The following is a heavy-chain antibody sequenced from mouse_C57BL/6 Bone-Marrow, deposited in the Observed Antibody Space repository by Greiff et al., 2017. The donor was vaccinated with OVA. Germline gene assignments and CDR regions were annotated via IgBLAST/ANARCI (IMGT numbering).Heavy chain of an antibody. CDR3: ARKGYYSNYDYFDY. J-gene: IGHJ2*01. V-gene: IGHV1-55*01. D-gene: IGHD2-5*01. CDR2: IYPGSGST. Sequence: VQLQQPGAELVKPGASVKMSCKASGYTFTSYWITWVKQRPGQGLEWIGDIYPGSGSTNYNEKFKSKATLTVDTSSSTAYMQLSSLTSEESAVYYYARKGYYSNYDYFDYWGQGTTLTVSS. CDR1: GYTFTSYW.